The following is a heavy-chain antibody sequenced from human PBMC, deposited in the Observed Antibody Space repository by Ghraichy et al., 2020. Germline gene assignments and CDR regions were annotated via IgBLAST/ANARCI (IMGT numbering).Heavy chain of an antibody. CDR3: ARDASHVTVIVPAAIDDAFDI. D-gene: IGHD2-2*02. Sequence: ASVKVSCKASGYTFTSYGINWVRQAPGQGIEWMGWISTYYGNTHYAQKLQGRVTMTTDTSTSTGYMELSSLTSDDTAVYYCARDASHVTVIVPAAIDDAFDIWGQGTMVTVSS. CDR1: GYTFTSYG. J-gene: IGHJ3*02. CDR2: ISTYYGNT. V-gene: IGHV1-18*01.